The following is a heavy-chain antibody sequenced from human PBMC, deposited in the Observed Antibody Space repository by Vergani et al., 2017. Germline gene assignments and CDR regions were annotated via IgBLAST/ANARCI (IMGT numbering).Heavy chain of an antibody. J-gene: IGHJ5*02. Sequence: QVQLVQSGAEVKKPGSSVKVSCKASGGTFSSYAISWVRQAPGQGLEWMGGIIPIFGIANYAQKFQGRVTITADKSTSTAYMELSSLRSEDTAVYYCASLLGYCSSTSCVRFDPWGQGTLVTVSS. CDR2: IIPIFGIA. CDR3: ASLLGYCSSTSCVRFDP. V-gene: IGHV1-69*17. CDR1: GGTFSSYA. D-gene: IGHD2-2*01.